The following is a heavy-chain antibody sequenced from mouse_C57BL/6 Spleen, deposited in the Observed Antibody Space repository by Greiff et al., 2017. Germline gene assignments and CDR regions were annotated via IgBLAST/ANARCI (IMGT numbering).Heavy chain of an antibody. V-gene: IGHV5-17*01. D-gene: IGHD2-1*01. J-gene: IGHJ2*01. Sequence: DVQLVESGGGLVKPGGSLKLSCAASGFTFSDYGMHWVRQAPEKGLEWVAYISSGSSTIYYADNVKGRFTISRDNAKNTLFLQMTSLRCEDTAMYYCAGGGYGNYFDYWGQGTTLTVSS. CDR3: AGGGYGNYFDY. CDR1: GFTFSDYG. CDR2: ISSGSSTI.